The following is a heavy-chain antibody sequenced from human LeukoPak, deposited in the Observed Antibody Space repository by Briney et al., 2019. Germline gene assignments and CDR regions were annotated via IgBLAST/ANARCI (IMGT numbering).Heavy chain of an antibody. CDR2: IIPIFGTA. J-gene: IGHJ5*02. CDR1: GGTFSSYA. D-gene: IGHD3-22*01. Sequence: SVKVSCKASGGTFSSYAISWVRQAPGQGLEWMGGIIPIFGTANYAQKFQGRVTINTDESTSTAHMELSSLRSEDPAVYYCARDRDDSSGYYPWGQGTLVTVSS. CDR3: ARDRDDSSGYYP. V-gene: IGHV1-69*05.